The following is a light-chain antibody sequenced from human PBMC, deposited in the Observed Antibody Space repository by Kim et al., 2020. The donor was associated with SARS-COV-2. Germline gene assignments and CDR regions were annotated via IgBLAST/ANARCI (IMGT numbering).Light chain of an antibody. CDR1: SSDVGGYDY. CDR3: SSYTSSSLYV. V-gene: IGLV2-14*03. Sequence: QSVVTQPASVSGSPGQSITISCTGTSSDVGGYDYVSWYQQHPDEAPKVMIYDVSNRPSGVSDRFSGSKSGNTASLTISGLQAEDEADYYCSSYTSSSLYVFGTGTKVTVL. CDR2: DVS. J-gene: IGLJ1*01.